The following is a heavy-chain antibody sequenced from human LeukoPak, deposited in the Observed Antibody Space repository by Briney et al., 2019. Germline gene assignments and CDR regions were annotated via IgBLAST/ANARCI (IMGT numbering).Heavy chain of an antibody. CDR2: IYPGDSDT. J-gene: IGHJ4*02. V-gene: IGHV5-51*01. D-gene: IGHD3-22*01. Sequence: GASLKISSKGSGSSFTSYWIGWVRQMPGKGLEWMGIIYPGDSDTRYSPSFQGQVTISADKSISTAYLQWSSLKASDTAMYYCARLGYDSSGYFASPDDYWGQGTLVTVSS. CDR3: ARLGYDSSGYFASPDDY. CDR1: GSSFTSYW.